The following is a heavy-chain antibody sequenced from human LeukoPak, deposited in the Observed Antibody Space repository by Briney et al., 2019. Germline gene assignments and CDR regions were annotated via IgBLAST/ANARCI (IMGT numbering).Heavy chain of an antibody. Sequence: PGGSLRLSCAASGFTLNNYAMHWVRQAPGKELEYVSGINSDGGGTYYGNSVKGRFTISRDNSKNTLYLQMGSLRAEDMAVYYCARTLVYNAHEIHYYMDVWGKGTTVTVSS. CDR1: GFTLNNYA. CDR3: ARTLVYNAHEIHYYMDV. CDR2: INSDGGGT. V-gene: IGHV3-64*01. D-gene: IGHD5-24*01. J-gene: IGHJ6*03.